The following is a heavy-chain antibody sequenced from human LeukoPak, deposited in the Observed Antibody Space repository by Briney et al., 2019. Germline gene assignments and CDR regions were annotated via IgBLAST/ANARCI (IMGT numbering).Heavy chain of an antibody. CDR3: ARGLAPLLIRPDYYYYMDV. CDR1: GGSISSGSYY. J-gene: IGHJ6*03. Sequence: PSQTLSLTCTVSGGSISSGSYYWSWIRQPAGKGLEWIGRIYTSGSTNYNPSLKSRVTISVDTSKNQFSLKLSSVTAADTAVYYCARGLAPLLIRPDYYYYMDVWGKGTTVTVSS. D-gene: IGHD3-16*01. CDR2: IYTSGST. V-gene: IGHV4-61*02.